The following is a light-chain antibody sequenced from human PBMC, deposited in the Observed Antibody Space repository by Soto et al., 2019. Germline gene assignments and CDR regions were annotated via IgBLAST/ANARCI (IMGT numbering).Light chain of an antibody. V-gene: IGLV4-69*01. Sequence: QLVLTKSPSASASLGASVKLTCTLSSGHSNYDIAWHQQQPEKGPRYLMKIHSDGSHNKGDGIPDRFSGSSSGAERYLTISSLQSEDEADYYCQTWGSGIRVFGGGTKLTVL. J-gene: IGLJ3*02. CDR1: SGHSNYD. CDR2: IHSDGSH. CDR3: QTWGSGIRV.